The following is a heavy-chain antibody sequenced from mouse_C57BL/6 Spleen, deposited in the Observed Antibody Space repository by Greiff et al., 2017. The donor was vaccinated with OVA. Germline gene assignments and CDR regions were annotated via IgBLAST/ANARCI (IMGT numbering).Heavy chain of an antibody. J-gene: IGHJ4*01. CDR1: GYSITSGYY. D-gene: IGHD2-3*01. V-gene: IGHV3-6*01. CDR2: ISYDGSN. Sequence: EVQRVESGPGLVKPSQSLSLTCSVTGYSITSGYYWNWIRQFPGNKLEWMGYISYDGSNNYNPSLKNRISITRDTSKNQFFLKLNSVTTEDTATYYCARLGWLLRAMDYWGQGTSVTVAS. CDR3: ARLGWLLRAMDY.